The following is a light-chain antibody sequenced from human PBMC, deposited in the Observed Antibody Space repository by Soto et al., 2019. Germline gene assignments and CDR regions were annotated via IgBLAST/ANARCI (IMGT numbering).Light chain of an antibody. Sequence: QSVLTQPPSASGTPGQRVTISCSGSSSSIGSNYVYWYQQLPGTAPKLLIYRDDQRPSGVLDGFSGCKYGTSAALAISGLRYEEEADDYCASWDGGRREYVFGSGTKLTVL. V-gene: IGLV1-47*01. CDR1: SSSIGSNY. CDR3: ASWDGGRREYV. CDR2: RDD. J-gene: IGLJ1*01.